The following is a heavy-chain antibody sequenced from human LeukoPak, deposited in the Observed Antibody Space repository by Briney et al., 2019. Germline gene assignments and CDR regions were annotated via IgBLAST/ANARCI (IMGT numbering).Heavy chain of an antibody. J-gene: IGHJ6*03. D-gene: IGHD3-16*01. V-gene: IGHV3-23*01. CDR1: GFTFSSYA. CDR2: MSGSGDGT. Sequence: GGSLRLSCAASGFTFSSYAMSWVRQAPGKGLEWVSAMSGSGDGTYYADSVKGRFTISRDNSKNTLYLQMNSLRAEDTAVYYCAKMMGQRLYDYCMDVWGKGTTVTVPS. CDR3: AKMMGQRLYDYCMDV.